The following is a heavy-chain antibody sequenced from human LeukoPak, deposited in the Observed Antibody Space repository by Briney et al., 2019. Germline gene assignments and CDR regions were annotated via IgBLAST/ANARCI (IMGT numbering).Heavy chain of an antibody. CDR3: ARHSARRLTMIID. Sequence: PSETLSLTCTVSGGSISSSSYYWGWIRQPPGKGLEWIGSIYYSGSTYYNPSLKSRVTISVDTSKNQFSLKLSSVTAADTAVYYCARHSARRLTMIIDCGQGTLVTVSS. V-gene: IGHV4-39*01. J-gene: IGHJ4*02. CDR2: IYYSGST. D-gene: IGHD3-22*01. CDR1: GGSISSSSYY.